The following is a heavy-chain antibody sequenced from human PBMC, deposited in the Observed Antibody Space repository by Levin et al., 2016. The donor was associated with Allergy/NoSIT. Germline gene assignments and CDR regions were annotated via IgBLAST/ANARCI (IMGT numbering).Heavy chain of an antibody. D-gene: IGHD3-10*01. CDR1: GASISSYY. CDR3: ARIGEANGPVD. V-gene: IGHV4-59*01. J-gene: IGHJ4*02. CDR2: FNYSGPM. Sequence: SETLSLTCSVSGASISSYYWTWIRQPPGKKLEWIGHFNYSGPMKYNPTLTSRVTMSVDTSKNQFSLKLTSVTAADTAVYHCARIGEANGPVDWGQGTLVTVSS.